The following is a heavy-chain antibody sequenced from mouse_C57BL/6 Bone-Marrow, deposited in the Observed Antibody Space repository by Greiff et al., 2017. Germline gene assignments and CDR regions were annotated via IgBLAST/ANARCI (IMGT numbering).Heavy chain of an antibody. Sequence: EVHLVESGPGLVKPSQSLSLTCSVTGYSITSGYYWNWIRQFPGNKLEWMGYISYDGSNNYNPYLKNRISLTRDTSKNQFFLKLNSVTSEDTATYYCGSSPWYFAVWGTGTTVTVSS. CDR3: GSSPWYFAV. CDR1: GYSITSGYY. CDR2: ISYDGSN. J-gene: IGHJ1*03. D-gene: IGHD1-1*01. V-gene: IGHV3-6*01.